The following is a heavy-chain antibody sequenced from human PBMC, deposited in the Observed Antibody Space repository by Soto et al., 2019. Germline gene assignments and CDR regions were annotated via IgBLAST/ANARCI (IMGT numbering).Heavy chain of an antibody. CDR2: IIPIFGTA. D-gene: IGHD1-26*01. CDR3: ARDGGRHSGGMDY. V-gene: IGHV1-69*01. CDR1: GGTFSSYS. J-gene: IGHJ4*02. Sequence: QVQLVQSGAEVKKPGSSVKVSCKASGGTFSSYSINWVRQAPGQGLEWMGEIIPIFGTAHYAQKFQGRVTITADESTSTASMELSSLRSEDTAVYYCARDGGRHSGGMDYWGQGTLVSVSS.